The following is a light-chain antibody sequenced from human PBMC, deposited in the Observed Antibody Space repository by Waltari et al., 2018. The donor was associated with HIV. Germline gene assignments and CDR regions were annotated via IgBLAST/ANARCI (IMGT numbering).Light chain of an antibody. CDR1: SSAVGGYNS. V-gene: IGLV2-14*01. CDR3: SSYTSSSTQV. Sequence: QSALTQPASVSGSPGQSITISSTGTSSAVGGYNSVFLYQQHPGKAPKLMIYEVTNRPSGVSNRFSGSKSGNTASLTISGLQAEDEADYYCSSYTSSSTQVFGTGTKVTVL. CDR2: EVT. J-gene: IGLJ1*01.